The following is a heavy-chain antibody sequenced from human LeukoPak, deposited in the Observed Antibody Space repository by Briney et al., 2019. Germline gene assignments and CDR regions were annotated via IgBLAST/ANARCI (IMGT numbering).Heavy chain of an antibody. CDR2: YYYGGST. CDR1: GGSVNSHL. Sequence: SETLSLTCTFSGGSVNSHLCSWVRHSPGKELEWIGYYYYGGSTLYNPSLSSRVTISVDASKNHFFLRLNSVTATDTGVYCAVMGSAYGNAFDVWGQGTMVTVSP. CDR3: VMGSAYGNAFDV. V-gene: IGHV4-59*02. J-gene: IGHJ3*01. D-gene: IGHD3-3*01.